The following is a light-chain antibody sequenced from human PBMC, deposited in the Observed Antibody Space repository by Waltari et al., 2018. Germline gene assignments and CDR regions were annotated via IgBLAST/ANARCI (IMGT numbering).Light chain of an antibody. Sequence: EIVLTQPPGSRSSSPGERVTLSCRARQSVSRTLAWYQQKPGQAPRLLIFGAANRATGIPDRFSGSVSDTDLSLTISRLEPEDLAVYYCQHYVRLPATFGRGTKVEIK. V-gene: IGKV3-20*01. CDR1: QSVSRT. CDR3: QHYVRLPAT. J-gene: IGKJ1*01. CDR2: GAA.